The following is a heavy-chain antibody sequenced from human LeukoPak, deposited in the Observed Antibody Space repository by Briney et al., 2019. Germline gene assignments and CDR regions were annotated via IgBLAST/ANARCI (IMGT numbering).Heavy chain of an antibody. CDR3: TRDPLRYLRVGHYDY. CDR1: GFTFSTSA. V-gene: IGHV3-21*01. D-gene: IGHD3-9*01. Sequence: GGSLRLSCAAPGFTFSTSAMNWVRQVPGKGLEWVSSIDYDSSHIYYAASERGRFTISRDNARDSVYLQMDSLRVEDTAVYYCTRDPLRYLRVGHYDYWGQGTLVAVSS. CDR2: IDYDSSHI. J-gene: IGHJ4*02.